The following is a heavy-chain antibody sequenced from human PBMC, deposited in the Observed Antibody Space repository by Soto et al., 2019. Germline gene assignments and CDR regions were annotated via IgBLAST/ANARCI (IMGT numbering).Heavy chain of an antibody. CDR3: ASTYWGGDCYSNDAFGI. V-gene: IGHV1-69*13. D-gene: IGHD2-21*02. CDR1: GGTFSSYA. Sequence: ASVKVSCKASGGTFSSYAISWVRQAPGQGLEWMGGIIPIFGTANYAQKFQGRVTITADESTSTAYMELSSLRSEDTAVYYCASTYWGGDCYSNDAFGIWGQGTRVTVSS. J-gene: IGHJ3*02. CDR2: IIPIFGTA.